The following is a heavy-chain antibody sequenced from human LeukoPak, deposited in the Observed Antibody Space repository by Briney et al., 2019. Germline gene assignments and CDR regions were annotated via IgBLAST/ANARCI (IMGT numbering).Heavy chain of an antibody. D-gene: IGHD6-19*01. V-gene: IGHV4-39*07. CDR2: IYYSGST. CDR1: GGSISSSSYY. CDR3: ARARYSSGWYN. J-gene: IGHJ4*02. Sequence: SETLSLTCTVSGGSISSSSYYWGWIRQPPGKGLEWIGSIYYSGSTYYNPSLKSRVTISVDTSKNQFSLKLSSVTAADTAVYYCARARYSSGWYNWGQGTLVTVSS.